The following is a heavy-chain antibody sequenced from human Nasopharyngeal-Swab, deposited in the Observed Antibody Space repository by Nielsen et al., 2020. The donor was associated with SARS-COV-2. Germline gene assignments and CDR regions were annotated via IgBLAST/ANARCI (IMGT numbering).Heavy chain of an antibody. D-gene: IGHD1-26*01. CDR3: GRTLRGAPRRGANYYYMDF. V-gene: IGHV2-70*11. Sequence: WIRQPPGKALEWLARVDWDNYKYYNTFLKSRLTISKDTSKNQVVLTVSDMGPVDTATYFCGRTLRGAPRRGANYYYMDFRGKGTTVTVSS. J-gene: IGHJ6*03. CDR2: VDWDNYK.